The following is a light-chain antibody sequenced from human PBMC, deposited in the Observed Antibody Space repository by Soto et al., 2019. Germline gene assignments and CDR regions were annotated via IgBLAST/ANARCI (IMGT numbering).Light chain of an antibody. Sequence: ILMSQSPSSLSASIGDRVKITCRASQDLGEWLAWYQQKPGKAPKLLIHKASTLSEGVPSRFSGFGSGTEYILTISDLQPDDFGTYFCQQYTSYWTFGQGTKVDIK. CDR1: QDLGEW. J-gene: IGKJ1*01. V-gene: IGKV1-5*03. CDR3: QQYTSYWT. CDR2: KAS.